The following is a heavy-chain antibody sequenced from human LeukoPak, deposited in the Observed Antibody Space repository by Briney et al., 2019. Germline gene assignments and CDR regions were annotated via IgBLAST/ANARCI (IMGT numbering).Heavy chain of an antibody. CDR2: INPSGGST. Sequence: ASVTVSCTASGYTFTSYYMHWVRQAPGQGLEWMGIINPSGGSTSYAQKFQGRVTMTRDMSTSTVYMELSSLRSEDTAVYYCARGVLGYCSSTSCSEKGGWFDPWGQGTLVTVSS. CDR1: GYTFTSYY. CDR3: ARGVLGYCSSTSCSEKGGWFDP. V-gene: IGHV1-46*01. J-gene: IGHJ5*02. D-gene: IGHD2-2*01.